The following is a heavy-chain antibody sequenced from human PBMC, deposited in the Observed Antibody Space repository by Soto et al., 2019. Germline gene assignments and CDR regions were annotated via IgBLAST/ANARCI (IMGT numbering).Heavy chain of an antibody. V-gene: IGHV4-59*08. D-gene: IGHD5-18*01. CDR1: GGSISSYY. CDR2: IYYSGST. Sequence: PSETLSLTCTVSGGSISSYYWSWIRRPPGKGLEWIGYIYYSGSTNYNPSLKSRVTISVDTSKNQFSLKLSSVTAADTAVYYCARSYGSCFDYWGQGTLVTVSS. CDR3: ARSYGSCFDY. J-gene: IGHJ4*02.